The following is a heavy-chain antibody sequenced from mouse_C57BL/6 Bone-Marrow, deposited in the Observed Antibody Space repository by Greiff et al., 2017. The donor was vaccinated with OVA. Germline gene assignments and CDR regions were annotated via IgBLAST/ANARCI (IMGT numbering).Heavy chain of an antibody. J-gene: IGHJ1*03. CDR1: GFNIKDYY. V-gene: IGHV14-1*01. CDR3: TPITTVVAKLYWYFDV. Sequence: VQLKESGAELVRPGASVKLSCTASGFNIKDYYMHWVKQRPEQGLEWIGRIDPEDGDTEYAPKFQGKATMTADTSSNTAYLQLSSLTSEDTAVYYCTPITTVVAKLYWYFDVWGTGTTVTVSS. D-gene: IGHD1-1*01. CDR2: IDPEDGDT.